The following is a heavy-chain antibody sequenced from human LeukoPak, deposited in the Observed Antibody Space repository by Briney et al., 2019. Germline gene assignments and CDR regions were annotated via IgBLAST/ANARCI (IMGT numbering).Heavy chain of an antibody. D-gene: IGHD6-13*01. V-gene: IGHV4-4*07. CDR1: GGSISSYY. J-gene: IGHJ4*02. CDR2: IYTSGST. Sequence: PSETLSLTCTVSGGSISSYYWSWIRQPAGKGLEWIGRIYTSGSTNYNPSLKSRVTISVDTSKNQFSLKLSSVTAADTAVYYCARDRATNSSSWYSGDYWGQGTLVTVSS. CDR3: ARDRATNSSSWYSGDY.